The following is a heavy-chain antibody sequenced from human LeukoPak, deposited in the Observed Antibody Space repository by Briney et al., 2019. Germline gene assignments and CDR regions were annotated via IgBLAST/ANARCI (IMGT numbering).Heavy chain of an antibody. CDR1: GFTFSSYW. Sequence: GGSLRLSCAASGFTFSSYWMHWVRHAPGKGLVWVSRIKSDGSTNYADSVKGRFTISRDNSKNTLSLQMNSLRAEDTGVYYCARAPSEIGGYYPEYFRHWGQGTLVTVSS. D-gene: IGHD3-22*01. V-gene: IGHV3-74*01. J-gene: IGHJ1*01. CDR2: IKSDGST. CDR3: ARAPSEIGGYYPEYFRH.